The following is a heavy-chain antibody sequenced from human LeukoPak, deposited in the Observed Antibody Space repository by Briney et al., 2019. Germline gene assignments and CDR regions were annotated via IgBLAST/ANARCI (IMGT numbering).Heavy chain of an antibody. Sequence: QPGRSLRLSCAASGFTFSSYAMHWVRQAPGKGLEWVAVIWYDGSNKYYADSVKGRFTISRDNSKNTLYLQMNSLRAEDTAVYYCARDEGAVTTEGWFDPWGQGTLVTVSS. CDR1: GFTFSSYA. J-gene: IGHJ5*02. CDR3: ARDEGAVTTEGWFDP. V-gene: IGHV3-33*01. CDR2: IWYDGSNK. D-gene: IGHD4-17*01.